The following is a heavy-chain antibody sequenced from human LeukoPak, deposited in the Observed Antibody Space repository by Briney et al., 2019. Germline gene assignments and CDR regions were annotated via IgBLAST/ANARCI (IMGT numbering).Heavy chain of an antibody. J-gene: IGHJ4*02. CDR1: GYTFTNYY. CDR2: INPSGGST. CDR3: AREPSTTMIVVASTNSFDY. Sequence: ASVKVSCKASGYTFTNYYMHWVRQAPGQGLEWMGIINPSGGSTSYAQKFQGRVTMTRDTSTSTVYMELSSLRSEDTAVYYCAREPSTTMIVVASTNSFDYWGQGTLVTVSS. V-gene: IGHV1-46*01. D-gene: IGHD3-22*01.